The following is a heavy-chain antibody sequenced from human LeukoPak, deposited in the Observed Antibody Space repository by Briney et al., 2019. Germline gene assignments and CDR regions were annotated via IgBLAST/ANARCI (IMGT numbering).Heavy chain of an antibody. CDR2: IYYSGST. J-gene: IGHJ4*02. D-gene: IGHD3-10*01. CDR1: GGSISSNSYY. Sequence: SETLSLTXTVSGGSISSNSYYWGWIRQPPGKGLKWIGSIYYSGSTYYNPSLKSRVTISVDTSKNQFSLKLSSVTAADTAVYYCAGQGSGSSFDYWGQGTLVTVSS. CDR3: AGQGSGSSFDY. V-gene: IGHV4-39*01.